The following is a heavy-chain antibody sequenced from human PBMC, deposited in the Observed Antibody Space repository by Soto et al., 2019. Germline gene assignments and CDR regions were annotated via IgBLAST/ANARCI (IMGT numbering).Heavy chain of an antibody. CDR3: SKNPGYYYDSTGYHFDY. CDR1: GFTLSMYW. D-gene: IGHD3-22*01. CDR2: VSGDGSDK. Sequence: GGSLRLSCAASGFTLSMYWMHWVRQVPGKGLLWVSRVSGDGSDKNYADSVKGRFTISRDNAKNTLYLQMNSLRAEDTAVYYCSKNPGYYYDSTGYHFDYWGQGTLVTVSS. V-gene: IGHV3-74*01. J-gene: IGHJ4*02.